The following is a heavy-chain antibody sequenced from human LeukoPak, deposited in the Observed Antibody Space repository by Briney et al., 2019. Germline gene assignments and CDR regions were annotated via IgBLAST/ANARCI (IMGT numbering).Heavy chain of an antibody. D-gene: IGHD3-10*01. Sequence: SETLSLTCAVYGGSFSGYYWSWIRQPPGKGLEWIGEINHSGSTNYNPSLKSRVTISVDTSKNQFSLKLSSVTAADTAVYYCARVSWWFGELLWGRGTLVTVSS. J-gene: IGHJ4*02. CDR2: INHSGST. CDR3: ARVSWWFGELL. CDR1: GGSFSGYY. V-gene: IGHV4-34*01.